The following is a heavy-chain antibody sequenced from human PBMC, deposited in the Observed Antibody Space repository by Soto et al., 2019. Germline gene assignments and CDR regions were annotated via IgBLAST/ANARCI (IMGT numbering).Heavy chain of an antibody. Sequence: GESLKISCKGSGYSFTSYWISWVHQMPGKGLEWMGRTDPSDSYTNYSPSFQGHVTISADKSISTAYLQWSSLKASDTAMYYCASVATMIVVVTDDAFDIWGQGTMVTVS. V-gene: IGHV5-10-1*01. J-gene: IGHJ3*02. D-gene: IGHD3-22*01. CDR2: TDPSDSYT. CDR3: ASVATMIVVVTDDAFDI. CDR1: GYSFTSYW.